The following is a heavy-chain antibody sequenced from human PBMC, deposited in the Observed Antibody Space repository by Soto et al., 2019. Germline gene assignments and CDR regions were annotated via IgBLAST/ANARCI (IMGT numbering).Heavy chain of an antibody. Sequence: PGESLKISCRTSGYRFTSYWIAWVRQMTGKGLEWMGIIFASDFDTRYSPSFQGQVTISADRSTSTVLLQWASLKASDTAVYFCARKDKSGYFNWFDPWGQGTLVTVSS. CDR2: IFASDFDT. V-gene: IGHV5-51*01. CDR3: ARKDKSGYFNWFDP. D-gene: IGHD3-22*01. CDR1: GYRFTSYW. J-gene: IGHJ5*02.